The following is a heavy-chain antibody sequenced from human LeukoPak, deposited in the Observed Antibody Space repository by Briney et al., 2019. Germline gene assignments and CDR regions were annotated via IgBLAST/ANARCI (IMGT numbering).Heavy chain of an antibody. V-gene: IGHV3-66*02. CDR2: IYSGGST. CDR1: GFTVSSNY. J-gene: IGHJ4*02. Sequence: GGSLRLSRAASGFTVSSNYMSWVRQAPGNGLEWVSVIYSGGSTYSADSVKGRFTISRDNSKNTLYLQMNSRRAEDTAVYYCARDYYDSSGAGSLWGQGTLVTVSS. CDR3: ARDYYDSSGAGSL. D-gene: IGHD3-22*01.